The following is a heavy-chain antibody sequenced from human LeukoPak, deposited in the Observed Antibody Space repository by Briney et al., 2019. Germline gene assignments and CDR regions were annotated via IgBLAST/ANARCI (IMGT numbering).Heavy chain of an antibody. CDR1: GFTFSSYG. V-gene: IGHV3-23*01. Sequence: GGSLRLSCAASGFTFSSYGMSWVRQAPGKGLEWVSAISGSGGSTYYADSVKGRFTISRDNSKNTLYLQMNSLRAEDTAVYYCAKGYRVAYYYGSGSPFDYWGQGTLVTVSS. CDR2: ISGSGGST. D-gene: IGHD3-10*01. J-gene: IGHJ4*02. CDR3: AKGYRVAYYYGSGSPFDY.